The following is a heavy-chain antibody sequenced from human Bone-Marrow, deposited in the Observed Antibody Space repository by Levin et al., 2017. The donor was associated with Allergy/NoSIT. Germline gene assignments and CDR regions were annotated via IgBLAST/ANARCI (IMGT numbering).Heavy chain of an antibody. D-gene: IGHD1-1*01. Sequence: GESLKISCQASGYTVSDYHMHWVRQAPGQGLEWMGWINPNSGGTNFAQKFQARVTMTSDTSTSTAHMELNRLTSDDTAVYFCAGSRTGWPYFMDVWGKGTTVTVSS. CDR2: INPNSGGT. CDR3: AGSRTGWPYFMDV. J-gene: IGHJ6*03. CDR1: GYTVSDYH. V-gene: IGHV1-2*02.